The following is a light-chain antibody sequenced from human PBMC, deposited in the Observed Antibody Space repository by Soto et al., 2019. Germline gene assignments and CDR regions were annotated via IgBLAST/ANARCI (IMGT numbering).Light chain of an antibody. CDR1: QSVSSY. CDR2: DAS. V-gene: IGKV3-11*01. CDR3: QQRSNWPPT. J-gene: IGKJ5*01. Sequence: IVWPQPPPTLSLSPXXXXXXSXRASQSVSSYLAWYQQKPGQAPRLLIYDASTRATGIPARFSGSGSGTDFTLTITSLEPEDFAVYYCQQRSNWPPTFGQGTRLEIK.